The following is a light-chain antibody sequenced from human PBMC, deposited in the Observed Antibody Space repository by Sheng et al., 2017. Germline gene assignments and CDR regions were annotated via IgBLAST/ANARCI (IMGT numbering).Light chain of an antibody. CDR3: QQRNTWPRT. J-gene: IGKJ1*01. CDR1: QSVSSY. Sequence: EIVLTQSPATLSLSPGERAILSCRASQSVSSYLAWYQQKPGQAPRLLVYDTSSRAIGIPARFSGSGSGTDFTLTISSLEPEDFAVYYCQQRNTWPRTFGQGTKVE. CDR2: DTS. V-gene: IGKV3-11*01.